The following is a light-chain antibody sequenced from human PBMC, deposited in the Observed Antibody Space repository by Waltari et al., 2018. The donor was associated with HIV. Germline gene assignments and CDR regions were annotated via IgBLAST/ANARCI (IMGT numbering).Light chain of an antibody. CDR3: SSYTTTATLV. J-gene: IGLJ1*01. CDR1: SSDISAYNS. Sequence: QSALTQPASVSGSPGQSITIFCIGTSSDISAYNSVAWYQQHPGKAPNLFFYGVSNGPADVPARVSGAKSGNTASLTISGLQDDDESDYYCSSYTTTATLVFGTGTKVTVL. V-gene: IGLV2-14*03. CDR2: GVS.